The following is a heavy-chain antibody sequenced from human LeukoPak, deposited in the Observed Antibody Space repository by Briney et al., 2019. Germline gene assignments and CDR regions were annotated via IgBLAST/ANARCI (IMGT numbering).Heavy chain of an antibody. J-gene: IGHJ3*02. CDR1: GFSFSSYS. D-gene: IGHD6-19*01. CDR3: ARDQGQWLVEDALDI. Sequence: GGSLRLSCGASGFSFSSYSMNWVRQAPGKGLEWVSSISTTTSYMYYADSVKGRFTISRDNAKNSLYLQMNSLRAEDTAVYYCARDQGQWLVEDALDIWGQGTMVTVSS. CDR2: ISTTTSYM. V-gene: IGHV3-21*01.